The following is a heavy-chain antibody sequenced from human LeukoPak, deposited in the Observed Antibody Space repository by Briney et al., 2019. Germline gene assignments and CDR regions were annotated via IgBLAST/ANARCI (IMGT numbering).Heavy chain of an antibody. J-gene: IGHJ4*02. Sequence: PGGSLRLSCAASGFTFSSYAMSWVRQAPGKGLEWVSVIYSGGSTYYADSVKGRFTISRDNSKNTLYLQMNSLRAEDTAVYYCARVGRDGYNPTYYFDYWGQGTLVTVSS. CDR2: IYSGGST. V-gene: IGHV3-53*01. CDR1: GFTFSSYA. CDR3: ARVGRDGYNPTYYFDY. D-gene: IGHD5-24*01.